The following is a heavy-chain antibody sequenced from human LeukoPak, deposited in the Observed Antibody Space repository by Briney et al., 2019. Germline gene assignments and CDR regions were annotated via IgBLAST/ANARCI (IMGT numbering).Heavy chain of an antibody. CDR2: ISSSGTTI. V-gene: IGHV3-11*04. J-gene: IGHJ3*02. CDR1: GFTFSDYY. D-gene: IGHD6-13*01. Sequence: GGSLRLSCAASGFTFSDYYMSWIRQAPGKGLEWVSYISSSGTTIYYADSVKGRFTISRDSAKNSLYLQMNSLRAEDTAIYYCARVGSSWPHDAFDIWGQGTMVTVSS. CDR3: ARVGSSWPHDAFDI.